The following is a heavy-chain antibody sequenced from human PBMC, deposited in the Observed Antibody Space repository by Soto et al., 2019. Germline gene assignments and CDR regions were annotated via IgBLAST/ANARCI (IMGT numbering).Heavy chain of an antibody. CDR1: GYTFSIYA. CDR2: ISTNGGST. D-gene: IGHD3-22*01. V-gene: IGHV3-64D*06. Sequence: SCKASGYTFSIYAMHWVRQAPGKGLEYVSSISTNGGSTHYADSVKGRFTISRDNSKNTQYLQMSSLRADDTAVYYCVKGEYYYDSSGYYPFDYWGQGTLVTVSS. J-gene: IGHJ4*02. CDR3: VKGEYYYDSSGYYPFDY.